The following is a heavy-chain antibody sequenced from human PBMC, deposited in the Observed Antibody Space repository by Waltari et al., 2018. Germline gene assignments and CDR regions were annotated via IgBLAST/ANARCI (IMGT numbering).Heavy chain of an antibody. D-gene: IGHD3-10*01. J-gene: IGHJ6*02. CDR2: IIPIFGTA. Sequence: QVQLVQSGAEVKKPGSSVKVSCKASGGTFSSYAISWVRQAPGQGLEWMGGIIPIFGTANYAQKFQGRVTITTDESTSTAYMELSSLRSEDTAVYYCATEEGRLRDYYYGMDVWGQGTTVTVSS. CDR3: ATEEGRLRDYYYGMDV. CDR1: GGTFSSYA. V-gene: IGHV1-69*05.